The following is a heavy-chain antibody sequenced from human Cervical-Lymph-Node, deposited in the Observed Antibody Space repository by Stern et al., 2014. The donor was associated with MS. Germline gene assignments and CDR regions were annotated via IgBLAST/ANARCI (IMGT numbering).Heavy chain of an antibody. J-gene: IGHJ5*02. CDR2: IYYSGST. CDR3: ARGATQAFDP. CDR1: GGSISSYY. Sequence: QLVQSGPGLVKPSETLSLTCTVSGGSISSYYWSWIRQPPGKGLEWIGYIYYSGSTNYNPSLKSRVTISVDTSKNQFSLKLSSVTAADTAVYYCARGATQAFDPWGQGTLVTVSS. V-gene: IGHV4-59*01.